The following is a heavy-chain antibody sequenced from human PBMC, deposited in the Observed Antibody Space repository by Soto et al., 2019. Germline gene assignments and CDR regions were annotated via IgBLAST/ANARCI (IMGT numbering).Heavy chain of an antibody. CDR1: GGSFSGYY. J-gene: IGHJ5*02. V-gene: IGHV4-34*01. CDR3: ARESWEGGNWFDP. D-gene: IGHD6-13*01. Sequence: QVQLQQWGAGLLKPSETLSLTCAVYGGSFSGYYWSWIRQPPGKGLEWIGEINHSGSTNYNPSLKGRVTISVATSKNQFSLKLSSVTAADTAVYYCARESWEGGNWFDPWGQGTLVTVSS. CDR2: INHSGST.